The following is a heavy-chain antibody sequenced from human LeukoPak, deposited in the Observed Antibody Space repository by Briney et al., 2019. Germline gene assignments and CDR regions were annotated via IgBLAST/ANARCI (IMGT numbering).Heavy chain of an antibody. J-gene: IGHJ6*03. Sequence: GGSLRLSCAASGFTVSSNYMSWVRQAPGKGLEWVSIIYSGGSTFYADSVKGRFTISRDNSKNTLYLQMNSLRAEDTAVYYCAASGFGFGELPSYFYYYMDVWGKGTTVTISS. CDR1: GFTVSSNY. V-gene: IGHV3-53*01. CDR3: AASGFGFGELPSYFYYYMDV. D-gene: IGHD3-10*01. CDR2: IYSGGST.